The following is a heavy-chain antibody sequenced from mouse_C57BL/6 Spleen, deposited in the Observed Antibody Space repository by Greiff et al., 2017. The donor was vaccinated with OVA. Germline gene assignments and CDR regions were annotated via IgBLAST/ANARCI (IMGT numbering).Heavy chain of an antibody. D-gene: IGHD1-1*01. J-gene: IGHJ2*01. CDR3: ARSEGIYYYGSSQGLFDY. V-gene: IGHV1-81*01. CDR1: GYTFTSYG. CDR2: IYPRSGNT. Sequence: QVQLKQSGAELARPGASVKLSCKASGYTFTSYGISWVKQRTGPGLEWIGEIYPRSGNTYYNEKFKGKATLTADKSSSTAYMELRSLTSEDSAVYFCARSEGIYYYGSSQGLFDYWGQGTTLTVSS.